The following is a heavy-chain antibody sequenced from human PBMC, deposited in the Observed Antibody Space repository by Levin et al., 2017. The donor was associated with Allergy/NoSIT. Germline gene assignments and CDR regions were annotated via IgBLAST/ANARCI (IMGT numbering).Heavy chain of an antibody. CDR2: ISSSSSHI. Sequence: GGSLRLSCAASGFTFSGYSMNWVRQAPGKGLEWVSSISSSSSHIQYADSVRGRFTISRDNAKNSLFLQMNSLRAEDTAVYYCARDRDLWGMPWFGPRGQGTLVTVSS. CDR3: ARDRDLWGMPWFGP. J-gene: IGHJ5*02. D-gene: IGHD2-8*02. CDR1: GFTFSGYS. V-gene: IGHV3-21*01.